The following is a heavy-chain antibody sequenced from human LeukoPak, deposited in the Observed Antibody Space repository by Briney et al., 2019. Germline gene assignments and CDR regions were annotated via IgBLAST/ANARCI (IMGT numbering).Heavy chain of an antibody. CDR3: ARDSGSGGYRDGMDV. Sequence: SETLSLTCTVSGGSISSGGYYWSWIRQHPGKGLEWIGYIYYSGCTYYNPSLKSRVTISVDTSRNQFSLKLSSVTAADAAVYYCARDSGSGGYRDGMDVWGQETTVTVSS. CDR1: GGSISSGGYY. V-gene: IGHV4-31*03. J-gene: IGHJ6*02. D-gene: IGHD6-13*01. CDR2: IYYSGCT.